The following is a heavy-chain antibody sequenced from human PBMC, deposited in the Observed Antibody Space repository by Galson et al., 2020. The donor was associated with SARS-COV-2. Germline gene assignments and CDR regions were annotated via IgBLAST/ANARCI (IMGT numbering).Heavy chain of an antibody. Sequence: SQTLSLTFAVYVGSFSGYYCTWIRQPPGQGLEWIGEIDHSGSTNYNPSLKSRVTMSVDTSKNQFSLKLSSVTAADTAVYYCAGGSRRLQMNYFDDWGHGTLVTVSS. CDR3: AGGSRRLQMNYFDD. J-gene: IGHJ4*01. V-gene: IGHV4-34*01. CDR1: VGSFSGYY. D-gene: IGHD5-18*01. CDR2: IDHSGST.